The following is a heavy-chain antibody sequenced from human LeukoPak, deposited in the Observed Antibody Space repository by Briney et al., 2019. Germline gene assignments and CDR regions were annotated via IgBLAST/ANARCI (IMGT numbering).Heavy chain of an antibody. CDR3: ARGPSPVINYYYYMDV. D-gene: IGHD2-21*01. Sequence: SETLSLTCTVSGGSISSGGYYWSWIRQHPGKGLEWIGYIYYSGSTYYTPSLKSRVTISVDTSKNQFSLKLSSVTAADTAVYYCARGPSPVINYYYYMDVWGIGTTVTVSS. CDR1: GGSISSGGYY. J-gene: IGHJ6*03. CDR2: IYYSGST. V-gene: IGHV4-31*03.